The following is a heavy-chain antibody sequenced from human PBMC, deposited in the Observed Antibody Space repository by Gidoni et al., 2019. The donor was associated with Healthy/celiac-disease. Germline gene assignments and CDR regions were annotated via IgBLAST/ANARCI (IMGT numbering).Heavy chain of an antibody. CDR1: GGSFSGYY. V-gene: IGHV4-34*01. Sequence: QVQLQQWGAGLLKPSETLSLTCAVYGGSFSGYYWSWIRQPPGKGLEWIGEINHSGSTNYNPSLKSRVTISVDTSKNQFSLKLSSVTAADTAVYYCARGKLVYSNIFDYWGQGTLVTVSS. CDR2: INHSGST. D-gene: IGHD4-4*01. CDR3: ARGKLVYSNIFDY. J-gene: IGHJ4*02.